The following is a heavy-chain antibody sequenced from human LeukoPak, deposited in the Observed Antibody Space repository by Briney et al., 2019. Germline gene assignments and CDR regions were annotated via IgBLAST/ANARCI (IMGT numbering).Heavy chain of an antibody. CDR3: ARDTYGGNWSLGY. D-gene: IGHD4-23*01. V-gene: IGHV1-2*02. CDR2: VNPNIGDT. J-gene: IGHJ4*02. Sequence: ASVKVSCKASGYTFTGYYMHWVRQAPGQGLEWMGWVNPNIGDTKYAQMFQGRVTMTRDTSINTAYMELSGLTSDDTAVYYCARDTYGGNWSLGYWGQGTLVTVSS. CDR1: GYTFTGYY.